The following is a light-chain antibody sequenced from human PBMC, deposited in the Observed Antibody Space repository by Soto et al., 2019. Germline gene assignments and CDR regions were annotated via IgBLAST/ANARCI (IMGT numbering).Light chain of an antibody. CDR3: QQYNKWPRT. Sequence: EIVMTQSPANLSVSPGERATLSCRASQSVSSNLAWYQQKAGQAPRLLFYGASTRATGIPARFSGSGSGTEFTLTISSLQSEDFAVYYCQQYNKWPRTFGQGTKVEIK. J-gene: IGKJ1*01. CDR1: QSVSSN. CDR2: GAS. V-gene: IGKV3-15*01.